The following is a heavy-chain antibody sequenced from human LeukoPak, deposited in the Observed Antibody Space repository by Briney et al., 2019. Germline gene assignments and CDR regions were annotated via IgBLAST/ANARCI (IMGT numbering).Heavy chain of an antibody. J-gene: IGHJ4*02. D-gene: IGHD6-19*01. CDR1: SDFFSSVTDY. Sequence: SETLSLTCTVSSDFFSSVTDYWAWIRQPPGKGLEWIASGDYSGGTYYNPSLESRVAISADMSKNQISLKLSSVTAADTALYYCARERGEEYSSGWYKTNFFDTWGQGTRVTVSS. V-gene: IGHV4-39*07. CDR3: ARERGEEYSSGWYKTNFFDT. CDR2: GDYSGGT.